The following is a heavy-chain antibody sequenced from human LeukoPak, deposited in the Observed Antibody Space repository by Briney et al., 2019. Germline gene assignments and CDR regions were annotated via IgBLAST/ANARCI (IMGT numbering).Heavy chain of an antibody. D-gene: IGHD1-26*01. J-gene: IGHJ4*02. V-gene: IGHV3-49*04. CDR2: IRSKAYGGTT. CDR3: TRDHTEWELRTKFDY. CDR1: GFTFGDYA. Sequence: SGGSLRLSCTASGFTFGDYAMSWVRQAPGKGLEWVGFIRSKAYGGTTEYAAPVKGRFTISRDDSKSIAYLQMNSLKTEDTAVYYCTRDHTEWELRTKFDYWGQGTLVTVSS.